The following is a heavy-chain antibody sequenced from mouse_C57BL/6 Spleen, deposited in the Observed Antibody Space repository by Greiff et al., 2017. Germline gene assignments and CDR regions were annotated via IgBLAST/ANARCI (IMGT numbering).Heavy chain of an antibody. CDR2: FYPGRGSI. Sequence: QVQLQQSGAELVKPGASVKLSCKASGSTFTEYTIHWVKQRSGQGLEWIGWFYPGRGSIKYNEKFKDKATLTAAKYSSTVKMEISRWTSEDAAVYFEARHEEAGRDAMDYWGQGTSVTVSS. D-gene: IGHD3-3*01. CDR3: ARHEEAGRDAMDY. J-gene: IGHJ4*01. CDR1: GSTFTEYT. V-gene: IGHV1-62-2*01.